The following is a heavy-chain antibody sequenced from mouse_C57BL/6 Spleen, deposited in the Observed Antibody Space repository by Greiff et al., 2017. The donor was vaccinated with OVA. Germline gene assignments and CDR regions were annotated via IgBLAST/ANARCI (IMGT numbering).Heavy chain of an antibody. Sequence: QVQLQQPGAELVKPGASVKLSCKASGYTFTSYWMHWVKQRPGQGLEWIGMIHPNSGSTNYNEKFKSKATLTVDKSSSTAYMQLSSLTSEDSAVYYCARESRQGAWFAYWGQGTLVTVSA. J-gene: IGHJ3*01. CDR3: ARESRQGAWFAY. CDR2: IHPNSGST. V-gene: IGHV1-64*01. D-gene: IGHD3-2*01. CDR1: GYTFTSYW.